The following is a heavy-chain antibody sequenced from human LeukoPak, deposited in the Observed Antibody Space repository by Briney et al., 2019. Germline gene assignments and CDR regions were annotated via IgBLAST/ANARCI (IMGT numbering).Heavy chain of an antibody. D-gene: IGHD6-6*01. CDR3: AKDSPRWRSSPSYSDY. V-gene: IGHV3-23*01. Sequence: GGSLRLSCAASGFTFSSYAMSWVRQAPGKGLEWVSAISGSGGSTYYADSVKGRFTISRDNSKNTLYLQMNSLRAEDTAVYYCAKDSPRWRSSPSYSDYWGQGTLVTVSS. J-gene: IGHJ4*02. CDR1: GFTFSSYA. CDR2: ISGSGGST.